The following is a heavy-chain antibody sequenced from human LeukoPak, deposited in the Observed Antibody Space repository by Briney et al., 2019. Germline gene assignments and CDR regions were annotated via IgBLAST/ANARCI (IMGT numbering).Heavy chain of an antibody. V-gene: IGHV4-59*01. Sequence: SETLSLTCTVSGGSISNYYWSWIRQPPGKGLEWIGYIYFSGSTNYNPSLKSRVTMSVDTSKNQFSLNLTSVTAADTALYFCARLGYPDDRRWYFDYWGQGTLVTVSS. J-gene: IGHJ4*02. CDR3: ARLGYPDDRRWYFDY. D-gene: IGHD3-22*01. CDR2: IYFSGST. CDR1: GGSISNYY.